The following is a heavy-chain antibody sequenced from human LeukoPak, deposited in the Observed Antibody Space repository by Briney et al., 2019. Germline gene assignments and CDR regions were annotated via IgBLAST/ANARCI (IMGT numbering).Heavy chain of an antibody. Sequence: EPSETLSLTCTVSGGSISSYYWSWIRQPPGKGLEWIGSIYYSGSTYYNPSLKSRVTISVDTSKNQFSLKLSSVTAADTAVYYCAGEIVITGVYYYGMDVWGQGTTVTVSS. V-gene: IGHV4-59*05. CDR2: IYYSGST. D-gene: IGHD3-22*01. CDR1: GGSISSYY. J-gene: IGHJ6*02. CDR3: AGEIVITGVYYYGMDV.